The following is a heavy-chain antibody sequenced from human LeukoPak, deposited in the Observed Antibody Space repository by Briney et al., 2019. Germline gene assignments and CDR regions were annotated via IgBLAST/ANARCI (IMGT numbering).Heavy chain of an antibody. Sequence: GGSLRLSCSASGFTFSDHYMSWIRPAPGKELEGVSYVYSSDDTYYHAHSVKGRITISRDNAKNALYLQMNSLRAEDTAVYYCERVSSQWLNEVDYWGQGTLVTVSS. J-gene: IGHJ4*02. CDR1: GFTFSDHY. CDR3: ERVSSQWLNEVDY. D-gene: IGHD5-12*01. V-gene: IGHV3-11*01. CDR2: VYSSDDTY.